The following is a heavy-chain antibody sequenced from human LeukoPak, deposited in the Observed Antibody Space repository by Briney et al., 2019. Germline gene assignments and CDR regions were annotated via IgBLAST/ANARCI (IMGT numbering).Heavy chain of an antibody. CDR3: ARRTKVVVNGLRVYYFDY. D-gene: IGHD3-22*01. CDR2: IYPGDSDT. J-gene: IGHJ4*02. V-gene: IGHV5-51*01. Sequence: GESLKISCKGSGYSFTSYWIGWVRQMPGKGLEWMGIIYPGDSDTRYSPSFQGQVTISADKSISTAYLQWSSLKASDTAMYYCARRTKVVVNGLRVYYFDYWGQGTLVTVSS. CDR1: GYSFTSYW.